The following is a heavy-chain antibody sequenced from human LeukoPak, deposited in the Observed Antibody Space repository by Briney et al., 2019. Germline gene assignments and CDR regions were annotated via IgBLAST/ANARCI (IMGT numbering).Heavy chain of an antibody. CDR2: IRYDGSNK. J-gene: IGHJ5*02. D-gene: IGHD3-10*01. Sequence: GGSLRLSCAASGFTFSSYGMHWVRQAPGKGLEWVAFIRYDGSNKYYADSVKGRFTISRDNAKNSLYLQMNSLRAEDTAVYYCARTIRITMVRGGFGWFDPWGQGTLVTVSS. CDR1: GFTFSSYG. CDR3: ARTIRITMVRGGFGWFDP. V-gene: IGHV3-30*02.